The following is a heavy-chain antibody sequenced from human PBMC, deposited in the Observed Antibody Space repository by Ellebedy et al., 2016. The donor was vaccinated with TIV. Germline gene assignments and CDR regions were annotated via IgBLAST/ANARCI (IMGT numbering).Heavy chain of an antibody. V-gene: IGHV3-48*02. CDR3: ARLDSSGEYYFDY. D-gene: IGHD3-22*01. CDR2: ISSSSSTI. J-gene: IGHJ4*02. CDR1: GFTFSGYS. Sequence: GESLKISCAASGFTFSGYSMNWVRQAPGKGLEWLSYISSSSSTIYYADSVKGRFTISRDNAKNSLYLQMNSLRDEDTAVYYCARLDSSGEYYFDYWGQGTLVTVSS.